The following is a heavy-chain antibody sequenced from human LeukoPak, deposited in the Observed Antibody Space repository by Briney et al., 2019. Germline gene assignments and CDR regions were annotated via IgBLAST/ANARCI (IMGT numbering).Heavy chain of an antibody. Sequence: SQTLSLTCVISGDSVSNNIAAWNWIRQSPSRGLEWLGRTYYRSKWFYDYASSLKGRISVNPDTSKNQFSLQLNSVTPEDTAVYYCARSSAFDIWGQGIMVTVSS. J-gene: IGHJ3*02. CDR3: ARSSAFDI. CDR2: TYYRSKWFY. CDR1: GDSVSNNIAA. V-gene: IGHV6-1*01.